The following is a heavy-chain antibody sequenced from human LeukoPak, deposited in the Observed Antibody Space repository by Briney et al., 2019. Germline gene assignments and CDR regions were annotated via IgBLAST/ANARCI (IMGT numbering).Heavy chain of an antibody. J-gene: IGHJ6*03. CDR1: GFTFSSYW. CDR2: MKQDGSEK. Sequence: GGSLRLSCAASGFTFSSYWMSWVRQAPGKGLEWVANMKQDGSEKYYVDPVKGRFTISRDNAKNSLYLQMNSLRAEDTAVYYCARTYGSNYNYYYYMDVWGKGTTVTVSS. D-gene: IGHD1-26*01. CDR3: ARTYGSNYNYYYYMDV. V-gene: IGHV3-7*01.